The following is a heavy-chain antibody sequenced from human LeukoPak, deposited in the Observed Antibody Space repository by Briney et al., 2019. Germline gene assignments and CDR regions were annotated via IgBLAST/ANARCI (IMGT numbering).Heavy chain of an antibody. CDR1: GFTFSSHS. D-gene: IGHD1-26*01. CDR3: AREGWVGSYREVDY. Sequence: GGSLRLSCAASGFTFSSHSMIWVRQAPSEGLEGVSHISSSSSTIYYADSVKGRFTISRDNAKSSLYLQMNSLRADDTAVYYCAREGWVGSYREVDYWGQGTLVTVSS. V-gene: IGHV3-48*01. CDR2: ISSSSSTI. J-gene: IGHJ4*02.